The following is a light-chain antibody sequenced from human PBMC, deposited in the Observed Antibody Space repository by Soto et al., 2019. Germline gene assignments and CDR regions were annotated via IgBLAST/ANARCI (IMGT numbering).Light chain of an antibody. J-gene: IGLJ1*01. V-gene: IGLV2-14*01. Sequence: QSVLTQPASVSGSPGQSITISCTGTSSDVGNYKYVSWYQQHPGKAPKLMIYEVSNRPSGVSNGFSGSKSGNTASLTISGLQAEDETDYYCFSYTSSGTYVFGTGTKVTVL. CDR1: SSDVGNYKY. CDR2: EVS. CDR3: FSYTSSGTYV.